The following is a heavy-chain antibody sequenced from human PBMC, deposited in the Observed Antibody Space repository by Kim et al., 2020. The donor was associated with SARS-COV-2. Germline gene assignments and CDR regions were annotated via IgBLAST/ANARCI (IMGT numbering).Heavy chain of an antibody. J-gene: IGHJ4*02. V-gene: IGHV3-23*01. CDR1: GFTFTGYA. D-gene: IGHD2-2*03. CDR3: MKGGWGWIWDH. CDR2: IDGSDGTT. Sequence: GGSLRLSCTTSGFTFTGYAMSWVRQAPGKGLEWDSSIDGSDGTTYYVDSVKGRFTISRDNSKNTLYLQMNSLRADDTAVYYCMKGGWGWIWDHWGQGTRV.